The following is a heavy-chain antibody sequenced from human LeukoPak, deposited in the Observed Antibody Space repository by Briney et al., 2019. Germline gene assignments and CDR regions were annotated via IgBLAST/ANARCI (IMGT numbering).Heavy chain of an antibody. D-gene: IGHD3-9*01. J-gene: IGHJ4*02. CDR1: GFTFSSHA. CDR2: ISGSGGST. CDR3: ASPLRYFDY. V-gene: IGHV3-23*01. Sequence: GGSLRLPCAASGFTFSSHAMSWVRQAPGKGLEWVSGISGSGGSTYYADSVKGRFTVSRDNSKNMLYLRMNSLRAEDTAVYYCASPLRYFDYWGQGTLVTVSS.